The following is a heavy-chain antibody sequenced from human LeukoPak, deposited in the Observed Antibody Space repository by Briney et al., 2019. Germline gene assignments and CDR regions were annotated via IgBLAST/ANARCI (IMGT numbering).Heavy chain of an antibody. CDR2: ISGSDSST. CDR1: GFSFSSYA. CDR3: AKGVTMVRGTVDY. J-gene: IGHJ4*02. D-gene: IGHD3-10*01. Sequence: GGSLRLSCAASGFSFSSYAMSWVRQAPGKGLEWVSAISGSDSSTYYADSVKGRFTISRDNSKNTLYLQMNSLRAEDTAVYYCAKGVTMVRGTVDYWGQGTLVTVSS. V-gene: IGHV3-23*01.